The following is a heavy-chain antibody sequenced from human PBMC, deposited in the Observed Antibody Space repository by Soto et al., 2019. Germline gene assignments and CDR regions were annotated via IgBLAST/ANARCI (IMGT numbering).Heavy chain of an antibody. J-gene: IGHJ5*02. CDR1: GFTFSSYG. CDR2: IWYDGSNK. V-gene: IGHV3-33*01. D-gene: IGHD1-7*01. CDR3: ARGRGTSNMPLRNWFDP. Sequence: GGSLRLSCAASGFTFSSYGMHWVRQAPGKGLEWVAVIWYDGSNKYYADSVKGRFTISRDNSKNTLYLQMNSLRAEDTAVYYCARGRGTSNMPLRNWFDPWGQGTLVTVSS.